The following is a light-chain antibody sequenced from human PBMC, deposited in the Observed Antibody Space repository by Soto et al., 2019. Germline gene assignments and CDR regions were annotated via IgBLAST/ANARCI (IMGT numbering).Light chain of an antibody. Sequence: DIQMTQSPSTLSTSVGDRVTITCRASQSISSWLAWYQQKPGKAPKLLIYKASTLESGVPSRFSGIGSGTEFTLTISSLQPDDFATYYCQQYNSYPYTFGQGTNLEIK. CDR1: QSISSW. CDR2: KAS. V-gene: IGKV1-5*03. J-gene: IGKJ2*01. CDR3: QQYNSYPYT.